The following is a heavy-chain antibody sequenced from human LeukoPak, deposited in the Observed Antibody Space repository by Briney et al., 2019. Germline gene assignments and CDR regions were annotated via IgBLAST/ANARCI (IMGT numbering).Heavy chain of an antibody. CDR1: GFTFSSYA. CDR2: ISYDGSNK. J-gene: IGHJ4*02. CDR3: ATLSNSQTYFDY. Sequence: GGSLRLSCAASGFTFSSYAMHWVRQAPGKGLEWVAVISYDGSNKYYADSVKGRFTISRDNSKNTLYLQMNSLRAEDTAVYYCATLSNSQTYFDYWGQGTLVTVSS. V-gene: IGHV3-30*04. D-gene: IGHD4-23*01.